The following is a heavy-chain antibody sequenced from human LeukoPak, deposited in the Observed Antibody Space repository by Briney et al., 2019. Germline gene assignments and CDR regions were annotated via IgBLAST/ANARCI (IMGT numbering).Heavy chain of an antibody. Sequence: PSETLSLTCTVSGYSISSGYYWGWIRQPPGKGLEWIGSIYHSGSTYYNPSLKSRVTISVDTSKNQFSLKLSSVTAADTAVYYCARAHYYDSSGYYYWGQGTLVTVSS. CDR3: ARAHYYDSSGYYY. J-gene: IGHJ4*02. D-gene: IGHD3-22*01. V-gene: IGHV4-38-2*02. CDR1: GYSISSGYY. CDR2: IYHSGST.